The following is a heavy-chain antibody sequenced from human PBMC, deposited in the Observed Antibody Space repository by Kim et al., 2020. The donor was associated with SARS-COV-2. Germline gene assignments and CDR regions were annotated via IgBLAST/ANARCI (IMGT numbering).Heavy chain of an antibody. CDR1: GGSFSGYY. Sequence: SETLSLTCAVYGGSFSGYYWSWIRQPPGKGLEWIGEINHSGSTNYNPSLKSRVTISVDTSKNQFSLKLSSVTAADTAVYYCARGSVVRGVMGGFWFDPWGQGTLVTVSS. CDR2: INHSGST. J-gene: IGHJ5*02. CDR3: ARGSVVRGVMGGFWFDP. D-gene: IGHD3-10*01. V-gene: IGHV4-34*01.